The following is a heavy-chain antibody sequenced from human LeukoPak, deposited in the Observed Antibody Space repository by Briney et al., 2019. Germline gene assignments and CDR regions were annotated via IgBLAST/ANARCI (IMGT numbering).Heavy chain of an antibody. CDR2: IKSKTDGGTT. CDR1: GFTFSNAW. J-gene: IGHJ4*02. CDR3: TTDESSGWAFDY. V-gene: IGHV3-15*01. D-gene: IGHD6-19*01. Sequence: GVSLRLSCAASGFTFSNAWMSWVRQAPGKGLEWVGRIKSKTDGGTTDYAAPVKGRFTISRDDSKNTLYLQMNSLKTEDTAVYYCTTDESSGWAFDYWGQGTLVTVSS.